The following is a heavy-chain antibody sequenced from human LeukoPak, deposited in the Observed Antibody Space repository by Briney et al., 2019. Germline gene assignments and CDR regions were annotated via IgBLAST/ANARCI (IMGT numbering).Heavy chain of an antibody. D-gene: IGHD6-19*01. V-gene: IGHV4-39*07. CDR2: IYYSGST. J-gene: IGHJ4*02. CDR1: GGSIGSSSYY. CDR3: ARAVAGNVWYFDY. Sequence: PSETLSLTCTVSGGSIGSSSYYWGWIRQPPGKGLEWIGSIYYSGSTYYSPSLKSRVTISVDTSKNQFSLKLSSVTAADTAVYYCARAVAGNVWYFDYWGQGTLVTVSS.